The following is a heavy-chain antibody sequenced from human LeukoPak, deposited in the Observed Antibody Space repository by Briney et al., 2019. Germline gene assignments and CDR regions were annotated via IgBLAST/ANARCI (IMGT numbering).Heavy chain of an antibody. CDR2: IKQDGSEK. CDR1: GFTFSSYW. CDR3: ARDQESRQATITMIQVRAFDI. J-gene: IGHJ3*02. Sequence: GGSLRLSCAASGFTFSSYWMSWVRQAPGKGLEWVANIKQDGSEKYYVDSVKGRFTISRDNAKNSLYLQMNSLRAEDTAVYYCARDQESRQATITMIQVRAFDIWGQGTMVTVSS. V-gene: IGHV3-7*01. D-gene: IGHD3-22*01.